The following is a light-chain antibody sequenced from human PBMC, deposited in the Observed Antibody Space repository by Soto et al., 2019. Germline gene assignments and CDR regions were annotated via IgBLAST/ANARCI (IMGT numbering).Light chain of an antibody. CDR3: QKYDSYSWT. Sequence: DIQMTQSPSTLAASVGEIVTITCRASQSVSNWLAWYQQKPGKAPKLLIYDVSSLESGVPSRFSGSGSGTVFILTISSLQPDDFATYYCQKYDSYSWTFDQGTKVDIK. CDR2: DVS. V-gene: IGKV1-5*01. CDR1: QSVSNW. J-gene: IGKJ1*01.